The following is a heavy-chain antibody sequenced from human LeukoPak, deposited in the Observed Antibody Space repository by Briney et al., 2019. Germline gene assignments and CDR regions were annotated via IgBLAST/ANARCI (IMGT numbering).Heavy chain of an antibody. D-gene: IGHD3-3*01. Sequence: GGSLRLSCAASGFTLSSYPMHWVRQAPGKGLEWVAIISYDGTNKYYADSVKGRFTISRDNSKNTLYLQMNSLRAEDTAVYYCARDFYDFWSGDRSDYYYYGMDVWGQGTTVTVSS. CDR2: ISYDGTNK. J-gene: IGHJ6*02. CDR1: GFTLSSYP. V-gene: IGHV3-30-3*01. CDR3: ARDFYDFWSGDRSDYYYYGMDV.